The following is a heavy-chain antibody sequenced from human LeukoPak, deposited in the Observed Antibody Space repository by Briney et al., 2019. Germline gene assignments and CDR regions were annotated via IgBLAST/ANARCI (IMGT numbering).Heavy chain of an antibody. CDR2: IRYDGSNK. V-gene: IGHV3-30*02. J-gene: IGHJ4*02. Sequence: GGSLRLSCAASGFTFSSYGMHWVRQAPGKGLEWVAFIRYDGSNKYYADSVKGRFTISRDNAKNSLYLQMNSLRAEDTAVYYCARDFTMVRGVIRYWGQGTLVTVSS. CDR3: ARDFTMVRGVIRY. D-gene: IGHD3-10*01. CDR1: GFTFSSYG.